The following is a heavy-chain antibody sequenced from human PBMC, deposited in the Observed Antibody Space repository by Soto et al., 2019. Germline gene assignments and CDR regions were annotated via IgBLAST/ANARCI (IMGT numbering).Heavy chain of an antibody. V-gene: IGHV4-59*08. CDR2: IYYSGST. CDR1: GGSISSYY. J-gene: IGHJ6*03. D-gene: IGHD2-15*01. Sequence: SETLSLTCTVSGGSISSYYWSWIRQPPGKGLEWIGYIYYSGSTNYNPSLKSRVTISVDTSKNQFSLKLSSVTAADTAVYYCARHERGYCSGGSVPCYYYYYMDVWGKGTTVTVSS. CDR3: ARHERGYCSGGSVPCYYYYYMDV.